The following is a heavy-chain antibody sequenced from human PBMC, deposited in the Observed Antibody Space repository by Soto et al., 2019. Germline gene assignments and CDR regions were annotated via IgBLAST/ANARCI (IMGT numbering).Heavy chain of an antibody. J-gene: IGHJ4*02. CDR1: GGSITSSTYY. V-gene: IGHV4-39*01. CDR2: IYHSGNT. CDR3: ARLWSGERPPDY. Sequence: PSETLSLTCTVSGGSITSSTYYWGWIRQSPGKGLEWIGSIYHSGNTYYSPSLKSRVTISVDTSKSQFSLRLSSVTAADTAVYYCARLWSGERPPDYWGQGILVTV. D-gene: IGHD3-10*01.